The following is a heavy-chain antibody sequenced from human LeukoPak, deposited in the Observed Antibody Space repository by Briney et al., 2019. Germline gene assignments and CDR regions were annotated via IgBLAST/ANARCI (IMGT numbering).Heavy chain of an antibody. J-gene: IGHJ4*02. Sequence: ASVKVSCKASGYTFTGYYMHWVRQAPGQGLEWMGWVNPNSGGTNYAQKFQGRVTMTRDTSISTAYMELSRLRSDDTAVYYCARDLFPPIIEDYWGQGTLVTVSS. CDR2: VNPNSGGT. CDR3: ARDLFPPIIEDY. CDR1: GYTFTGYY. D-gene: IGHD2-15*01. V-gene: IGHV1-2*02.